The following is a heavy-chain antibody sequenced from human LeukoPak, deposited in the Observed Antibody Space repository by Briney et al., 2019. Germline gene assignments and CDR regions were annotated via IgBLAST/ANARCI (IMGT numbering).Heavy chain of an antibody. CDR3: ARDLKGGYYDSSGH. J-gene: IGHJ4*02. D-gene: IGHD3-22*01. Sequence: GGSLRLSCAASGFTFSSYEMNWVRQAPGKGLEWVSYISSSGSTIYYADSVKGRFTISRDNAKNSLYLQMNSLRAEDTAVYYCARDLKGGYYDSSGHWGQGTLVTVSS. CDR2: ISSSGSTI. CDR1: GFTFSSYE. V-gene: IGHV3-48*03.